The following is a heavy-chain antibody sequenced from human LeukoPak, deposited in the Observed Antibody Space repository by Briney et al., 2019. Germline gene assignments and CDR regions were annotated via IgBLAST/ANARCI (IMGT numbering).Heavy chain of an antibody. V-gene: IGHV3-23*01. CDR2: ISCGGTTT. Sequence: GGSLRLSCVASGVAFSKYSMSWVRQAPGKGLEWVSTISCGGTTTYYADSVKGRFAISRDNSKNTLYLQMNSLRAEDTAVYYCAREVSRYSSSLYGMDVWGQGTTVTVSS. CDR3: AREVSRYSSSLYGMDV. J-gene: IGHJ6*02. D-gene: IGHD6-13*01. CDR1: GVAFSKYS.